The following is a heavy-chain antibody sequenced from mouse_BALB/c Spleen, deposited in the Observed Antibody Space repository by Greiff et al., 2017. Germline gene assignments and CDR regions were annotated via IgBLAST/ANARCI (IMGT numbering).Heavy chain of an antibody. D-gene: IGHD1-1*01. V-gene: IGHV3-2*02. Sequence: EVKLQESGPGLVKPSQSLSLTCTVTGYSITSDYAWNWIRQFPGNKLEWMGYISYSGSTSYNPSLKSRISITRDTSKNQFFLQLNSVTTEDTATYYCARRDFYYGAWFAYWGQGTLVTVSA. J-gene: IGHJ3*01. CDR2: ISYSGST. CDR1: GYSITSDYA. CDR3: ARRDFYYGAWFAY.